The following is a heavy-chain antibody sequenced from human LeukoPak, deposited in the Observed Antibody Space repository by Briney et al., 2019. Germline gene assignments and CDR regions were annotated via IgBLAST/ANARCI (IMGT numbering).Heavy chain of an antibody. CDR3: ARAHEYYDFWSGYSYYFDY. J-gene: IGHJ4*02. D-gene: IGHD3-3*01. CDR1: GYSISSGYY. V-gene: IGHV4-38-2*01. CDR2: IYTSGST. Sequence: PSETLSLTCAVSGYSISSGYYWGWIRQPPGKGLEWIGRIYTSGSTNYNPSLKSRVTMSVDTSKNQFSLKLSSVTAADTAVYYCARAHEYYDFWSGYSYYFDYWGQGTLVTVSS.